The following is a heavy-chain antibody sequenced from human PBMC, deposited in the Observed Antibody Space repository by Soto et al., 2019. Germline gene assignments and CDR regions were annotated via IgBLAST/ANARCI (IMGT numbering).Heavy chain of an antibody. CDR3: AHSGYSYGYPDAFDI. Sequence: SGPTLVNPTPTLTLTCTFSGFSLSTSGMCVSWIRQPPGKALEWLARIDWDDDKYYSTSLKTRLTISKDTSKNQVVLTMTNMDPVDTATYYCAHSGYSYGYPDAFDIWGQGTMVTVSS. V-gene: IGHV2-70*12. CDR2: IDWDDDK. D-gene: IGHD5-18*01. J-gene: IGHJ3*02. CDR1: GFSLSTSGMC.